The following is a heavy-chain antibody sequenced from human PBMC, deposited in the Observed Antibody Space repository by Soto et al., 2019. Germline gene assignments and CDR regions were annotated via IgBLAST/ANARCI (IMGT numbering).Heavy chain of an antibody. J-gene: IGHJ4*02. Sequence: QVQLVQSGAEVKKPGASVKVSCKASGYTFTSYGISWVRQAPGQGLEWMGWISAYNGNTNYAQKLQGRVTMTTDTSTGHTYQEPGSLESDHTGVFFFARDLATTCPLDYWGQGTLVTVSS. V-gene: IGHV1-18*01. D-gene: IGHD3-16*01. CDR1: GYTFTSYG. CDR3: ARDLATTCPLDY. CDR2: ISAYNGNT.